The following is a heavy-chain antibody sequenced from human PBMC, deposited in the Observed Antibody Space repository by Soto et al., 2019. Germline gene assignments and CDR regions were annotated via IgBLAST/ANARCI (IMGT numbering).Heavy chain of an antibody. D-gene: IGHD3-10*01. CDR2: IKWDASEK. CDR1: GFTFGSYW. CDR3: ARDLGYGSGTSVNLYLDY. Sequence: EVQLEESGGGLVQPGGSLRLSCAASGFTFGSYWMSWVRQAPGKGLEWLATIKWDASEKKYVDSVKGRFTMSRDNAKNSLYLQMDSLRAEDTAVYYCARDLGYGSGTSVNLYLDYWGHGTLVTVSS. V-gene: IGHV3-7*01. J-gene: IGHJ4*01.